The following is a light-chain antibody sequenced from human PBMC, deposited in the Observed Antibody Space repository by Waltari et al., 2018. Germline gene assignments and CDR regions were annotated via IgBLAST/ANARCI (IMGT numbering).Light chain of an antibody. V-gene: IGLV3-9*01. CDR3: QGWDSSSTSAH. CDR1: NIGSKS. J-gene: IGLJ2*01. CDR2: SDS. Sequence: SYDLTQPLSVSVALGQTAMITCQGNNIGSKSVHWYQQKPGQAPLLVMYSDSARPSGIPERFSGANSGNTATLTISGAKAGDEADYYCQGWDSSSTSAHFGGGTKLDVL.